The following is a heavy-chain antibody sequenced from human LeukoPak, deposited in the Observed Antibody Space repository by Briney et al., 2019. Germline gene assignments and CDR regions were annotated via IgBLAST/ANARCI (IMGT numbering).Heavy chain of an antibody. D-gene: IGHD1-26*01. CDR2: ISGSGGGT. J-gene: IGHJ4*02. Sequence: GGSLRLSCAASGFTFSSYAMSWVRQAPEKGLEGVSTISGSGGGTYYADSVKGRFTISRDDSKSTLYLQMNSLRAEDTAVYYCAKDLGRYRNNYFDCWGQGTLITVSS. V-gene: IGHV3-23*01. CDR3: AKDLGRYRNNYFDC. CDR1: GFTFSSYA.